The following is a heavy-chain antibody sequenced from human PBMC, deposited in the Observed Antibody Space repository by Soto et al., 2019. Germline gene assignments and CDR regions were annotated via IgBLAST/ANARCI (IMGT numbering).Heavy chain of an antibody. CDR1: GYTFTSYA. V-gene: IGHV1-3*01. D-gene: IGHD4-17*01. J-gene: IGHJ4*02. CDR3: ARERFAYGDEPSHFDY. CDR2: INAGNGNT. Sequence: ASVKVSCKASGYTFTSYAMHWVRQAPGQRLEWMGWINAGNGNTKYSQKFQGRVTITRDTSASTAYMELSSLRSEDTAVYYCARERFAYGDEPSHFDYSGQGTLVTVSS.